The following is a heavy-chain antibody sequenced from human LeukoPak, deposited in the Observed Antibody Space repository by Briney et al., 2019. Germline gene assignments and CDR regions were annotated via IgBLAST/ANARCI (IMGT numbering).Heavy chain of an antibody. D-gene: IGHD3-9*01. Sequence: KPSQTLSLTCAVYGASFSGYYWSWIRQPPGKGLEWLGEINHSGSTNYNPSLKSRVTISVDTSKNQFSLKLSSVTAADTAVYYCARCPNLTGYAFDIWGQGTMVTVSS. V-gene: IGHV4-34*01. CDR1: GASFSGYY. CDR2: INHSGST. CDR3: ARCPNLTGYAFDI. J-gene: IGHJ3*02.